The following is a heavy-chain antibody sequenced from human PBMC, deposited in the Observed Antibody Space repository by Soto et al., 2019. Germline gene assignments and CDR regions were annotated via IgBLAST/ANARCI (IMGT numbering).Heavy chain of an antibody. CDR2: IYYSGST. D-gene: IGHD5-18*01. V-gene: IGHV4-31*03. Sequence: SETLSLTCTVSGGSISSGDYYWSWIRQHPGKGLEWIGYIYYSGSTYYNPSLKSRVTISVDTSKNQFSLKLSSVTAADTAVYYCARHTAMATGDYYSGMDVWGQGTTVTVSS. CDR3: ARHTAMATGDYYSGMDV. CDR1: GGSISSGDYY. J-gene: IGHJ6*02.